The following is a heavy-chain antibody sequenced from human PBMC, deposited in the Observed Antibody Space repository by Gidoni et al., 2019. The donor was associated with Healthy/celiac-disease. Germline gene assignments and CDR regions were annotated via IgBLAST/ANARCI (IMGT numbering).Heavy chain of an antibody. CDR2: IYYSGST. Sequence: QLQLPESGPGLVKPSETLSLTCTVSGCSISRSSYYWGWRRQPPGKGLEWIGMIYYSGSTDYTPALRSRVTISVDTAKNQFSLKLSSVTAADTAVYYCARHNLAVAGHTYYYFDYWGQGTLVTVSS. CDR3: ARHNLAVAGHTYYYFDY. V-gene: IGHV4-39*01. J-gene: IGHJ4*02. CDR1: GCSISRSSYY. D-gene: IGHD6-19*01.